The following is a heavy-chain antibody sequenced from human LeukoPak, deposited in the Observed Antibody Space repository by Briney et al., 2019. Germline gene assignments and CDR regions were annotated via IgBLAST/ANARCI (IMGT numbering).Heavy chain of an antibody. CDR3: ARGNDYSSSRIDY. V-gene: IGHV4-59*01. CDR1: GGSISNYY. D-gene: IGHD6-6*01. J-gene: IGHJ4*02. Sequence: PSETLSLTCTVSGGSISNYYWSWIRQPPGKGLEWIGYIYYSGSTNYSPSLKSRATMSVDTSNNQFSLNLSSVTAADTAVYYCARGNDYSSSRIDYWGQGTLVTVSS. CDR2: IYYSGST.